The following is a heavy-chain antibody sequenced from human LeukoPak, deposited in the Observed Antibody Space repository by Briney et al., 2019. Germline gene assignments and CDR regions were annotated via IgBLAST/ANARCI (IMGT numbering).Heavy chain of an antibody. D-gene: IGHD3-10*01. V-gene: IGHV4-39*01. CDR3: ARHDRGGANGPFDY. Sequence: PSETLSLTCTVSGGSISSSCYYWGWIRQPPGKGLEWIGSIYYSGSTYYNPSLKSRVTISVDTSKTQFSLKLGFVTAADTAVYYCARHDRGGANGPFDYWGQGTLVTVSS. CDR1: GGSISSSCYY. CDR2: IYYSGST. J-gene: IGHJ4*02.